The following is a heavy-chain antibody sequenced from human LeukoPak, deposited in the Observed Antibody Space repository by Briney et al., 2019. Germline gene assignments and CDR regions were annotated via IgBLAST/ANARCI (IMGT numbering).Heavy chain of an antibody. CDR1: GESLNYYY. CDR3: ASGAWATRLNS. Sequence: LDTLSLTCAVYGESLNYYYWSWIRQSPGKGLEWIGDIFDGKTINYNPSLKSRVTISAVTSSQQFSLNLKSVTAADTAVYFCASGAWATRLNSWAQGALVIVSS. V-gene: IGHV4-34*12. J-gene: IGHJ4*02. CDR2: IFDGKTI. D-gene: IGHD5-24*01.